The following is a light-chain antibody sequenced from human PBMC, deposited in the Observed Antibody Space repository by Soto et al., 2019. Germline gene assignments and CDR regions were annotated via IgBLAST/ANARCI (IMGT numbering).Light chain of an antibody. J-gene: IGLJ1*01. CDR2: ELT. CDR1: SSDVGRYNY. V-gene: IGLV2-8*01. CDR3: SSYAGSDNYV. Sequence: QSALTQPTSASGSPGQSVTISCTGNSSDVGRYNYVSWYQQHPGKAPKLMIYELTERPSGVPDRFSGSKSGNTASLTVSGLQAEDEADYYWSSYAGSDNYVFGTGTKLTVL.